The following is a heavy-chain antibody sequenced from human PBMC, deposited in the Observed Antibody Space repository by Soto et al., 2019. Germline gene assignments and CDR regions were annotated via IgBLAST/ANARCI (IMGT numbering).Heavy chain of an antibody. Sequence: QVQLVQSGAEVKKPGSSVKVSCKASGGTFSSYSINWVRQAPGQGLEWMGGIIPFFGTTSYAQKFQGRVTITADASTSTVYMELSSLTCEDTPLYYCATSFYCTFTTCYNYYGLDVWGQGTTVTVSS. CDR2: IIPFFGTT. D-gene: IGHD2-8*01. J-gene: IGHJ6*02. V-gene: IGHV1-69*01. CDR1: GGTFSSYS. CDR3: ATSFYCTFTTCYNYYGLDV.